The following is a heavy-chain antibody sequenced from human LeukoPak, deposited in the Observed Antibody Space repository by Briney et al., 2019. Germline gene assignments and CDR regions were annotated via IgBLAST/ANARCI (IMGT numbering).Heavy chain of an antibody. V-gene: IGHV4-39*01. D-gene: IGHD6-13*01. CDR1: GGSISSSSYY. J-gene: IGHJ4*02. Sequence: SETLSLTCTVSGGSISSSSYYWGWIRQPPGMGLEWIGSIYYSGSTYYNPSLKSRVTISVDTSKDQFSLKLSSVTAADTAVYYCASPSIAAAGPDYWGQGTLVTVSS. CDR2: IYYSGST. CDR3: ASPSIAAAGPDY.